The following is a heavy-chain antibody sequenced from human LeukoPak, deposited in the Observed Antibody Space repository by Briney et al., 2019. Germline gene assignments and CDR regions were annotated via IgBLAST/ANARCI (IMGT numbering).Heavy chain of an antibody. J-gene: IGHJ2*01. CDR2: IEPSGGTT. CDR3: ARDYGGNWGTYNYFDL. Sequence: GASVKVSCKASGYTLKPYHIHWVRQAPGQGLEWMGIIEPSGGTTTYAQNFQGRVTMTRDTSTSTVYMELSSLTSEDTAVYYCARDYGGNWGTYNYFDLWGRGTLVTVSS. D-gene: IGHD7-27*01. V-gene: IGHV1-46*02. CDR1: GYTLKPYH.